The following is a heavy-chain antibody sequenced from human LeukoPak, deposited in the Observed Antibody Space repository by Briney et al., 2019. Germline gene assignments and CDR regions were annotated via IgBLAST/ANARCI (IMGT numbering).Heavy chain of an antibody. D-gene: IGHD6-19*01. CDR3: ARDRDSSGWYYYYYGMDV. CDR1: GFTFSSYW. CDR2: IKQDGSEK. V-gene: IGHV3-7*01. J-gene: IGHJ6*02. Sequence: GGSLRLSCAASGFTFSSYWMSWVRQAPGKGLEWVANIKQDGSEKYYVDSVKGRFTISRDNAKNSPYLQMNSLRAEDTAVYYCARDRDSSGWYYYYYGMDVWGQGTTVTVSS.